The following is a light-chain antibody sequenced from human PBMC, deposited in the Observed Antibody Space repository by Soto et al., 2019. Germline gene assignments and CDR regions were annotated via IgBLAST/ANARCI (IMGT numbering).Light chain of an antibody. Sequence: EIVMTQSPSNLCCAPLERATLSCMASQSVSSYLAWYQQKPGQAPRIIIYDAYNRATGIPARFSGSGSGKDFTLTIRSLEPEDFAVYYCKKRSNWPLNCGPGTTGDLK. CDR1: QSVSSY. CDR2: DAY. J-gene: IGKJ3*01. V-gene: IGKV3-11*01. CDR3: KKRSNWPLN.